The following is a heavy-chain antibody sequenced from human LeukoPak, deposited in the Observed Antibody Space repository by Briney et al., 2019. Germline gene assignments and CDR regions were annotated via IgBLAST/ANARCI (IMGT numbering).Heavy chain of an antibody. D-gene: IGHD6-19*01. CDR1: GFTFSSNV. V-gene: IGHV3-30-3*01. Sequence: GGSLRLSCAASGFTFSSNVTHWVRQAPGKGLEWVAVISYDGSDKHYADSVKGRFTISRDNSENTLYLQMNSLRPEDTAVYYCARVTAVAGHYWGQGTLVTVSS. CDR2: ISYDGSDK. J-gene: IGHJ4*02. CDR3: ARVTAVAGHY.